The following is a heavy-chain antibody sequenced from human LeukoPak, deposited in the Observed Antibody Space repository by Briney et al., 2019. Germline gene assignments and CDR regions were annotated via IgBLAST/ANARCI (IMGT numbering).Heavy chain of an antibody. CDR1: GYTFTGYY. Sequence: ASLKGSCKASGYTFTGYYMHWVRQAPGQGVEWMGWINPDNGGTNYAQKFQGRVTMTRDMSISTAYMELSRLRSDDTAVYYCARDPSNSGYDYLYYFDYWGQGTLVTVSS. CDR3: ARDPSNSGYDYLYYFDY. CDR2: INPDNGGT. J-gene: IGHJ4*02. V-gene: IGHV1-2*02. D-gene: IGHD5-12*01.